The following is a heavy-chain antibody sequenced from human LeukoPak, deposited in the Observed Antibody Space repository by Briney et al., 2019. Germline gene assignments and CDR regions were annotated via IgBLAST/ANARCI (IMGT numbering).Heavy chain of an antibody. CDR2: ISSSSSFI. D-gene: IGHD2-2*01. CDR3: ARDCSSTSCRNWFDP. V-gene: IGHV3-21*01. J-gene: IGHJ5*02. Sequence: GRSLRLSCTASGFTFGDYAMSSFRQAPGKGLEWVSSISSSSSFIYYADSVKGRFTISRDNAKNSLYLQMNSLRAEDTAVYYCARDCSSTSCRNWFDPWGQGTLVTVSS. CDR1: GFTFGDYA.